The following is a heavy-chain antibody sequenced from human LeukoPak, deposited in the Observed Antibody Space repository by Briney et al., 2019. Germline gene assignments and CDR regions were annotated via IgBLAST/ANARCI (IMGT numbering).Heavy chain of an antibody. J-gene: IGHJ4*02. CDR1: GFTFSSYA. CDR2: ISGSGGST. Sequence: GGSLRLSCAASGFTFSSYAMSWVRQAPGKGLEWVSVISGSGGSTYYADSVKGRFSISRDNSKNTLYLQMNGLRAEDTAVYYCAKAEGIAVAGYVDYWGQGTLVTVSS. V-gene: IGHV3-23*01. CDR3: AKAEGIAVAGYVDY. D-gene: IGHD6-19*01.